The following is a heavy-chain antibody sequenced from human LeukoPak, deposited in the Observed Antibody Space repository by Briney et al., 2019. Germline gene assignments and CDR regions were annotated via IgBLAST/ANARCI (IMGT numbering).Heavy chain of an antibody. Sequence: ASVKVSCKASGYTFTSYDINWVRQATGQGLEWMGWMNSNSGNTGYAQKLQGRVTMTTDTSTSTAYMELRSLRSDDTAVYYCARDRDSVVVLLDYWGQGTLVTVSS. V-gene: IGHV1-8*01. CDR2: MNSNSGNT. D-gene: IGHD2-2*01. CDR3: ARDRDSVVVLLDY. J-gene: IGHJ4*02. CDR1: GYTFTSYD.